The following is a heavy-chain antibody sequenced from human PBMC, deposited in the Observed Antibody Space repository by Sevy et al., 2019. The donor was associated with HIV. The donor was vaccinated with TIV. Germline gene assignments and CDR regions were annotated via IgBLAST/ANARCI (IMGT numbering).Heavy chain of an antibody. CDR3: AKDLVSDIVVVPAAINDWFDP. Sequence: GGSLRLSCAASGFTFSSYAMSWVRQAPGKGLEWVSAISGSGGSTYYADSVKGRFTISRDNSKNTLYLQMNSLRAEDTAVYYCAKDLVSDIVVVPAAINDWFDPWGQGTLVTVSS. CDR1: GFTFSSYA. CDR2: ISGSGGST. V-gene: IGHV3-23*01. D-gene: IGHD2-2*01. J-gene: IGHJ5*02.